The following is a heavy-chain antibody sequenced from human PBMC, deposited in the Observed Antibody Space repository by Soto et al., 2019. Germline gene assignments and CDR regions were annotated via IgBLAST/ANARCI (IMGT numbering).Heavy chain of an antibody. CDR3: ARDFVGVAGIRDGMDV. J-gene: IGHJ6*02. CDR2: INHSGST. D-gene: IGHD6-19*01. CDR1: GGSFSGYY. Sequence: SETLSLTCAVYGGSFSGYYWSWIRQPPGKGLEWIGEINHSGSTNYNPSLKSRVTISVDTSKNQFSLKLSSVTAADTAVYYCARDFVGVAGIRDGMDVWGQGTTVTVSS. V-gene: IGHV4-34*01.